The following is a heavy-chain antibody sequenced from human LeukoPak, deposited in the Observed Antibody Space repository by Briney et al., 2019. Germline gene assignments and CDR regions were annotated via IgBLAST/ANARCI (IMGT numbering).Heavy chain of an antibody. CDR1: GFTFSSYA. J-gene: IGHJ4*02. D-gene: IGHD4/OR15-4a*01. CDR3: ARRAGAYSHPYDY. V-gene: IGHV3-23*01. Sequence: GGSLRLSCAASGFTFSSYAMSWVRQAPGKGLELVSVISGSGGRTYYEDSVKGRFTIFRENSKNTLYLQMNSLRAEDTAVYYCARRAGAYSHPYDYWGQGTLVTVSS. CDR2: ISGSGGRT.